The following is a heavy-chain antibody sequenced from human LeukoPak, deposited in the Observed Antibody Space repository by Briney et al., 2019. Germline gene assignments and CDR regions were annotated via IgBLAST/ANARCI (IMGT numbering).Heavy chain of an antibody. CDR2: INNDGTTT. Sequence: GGSLRLSCAASGFTFSGAWLHWVRQAPGKGLVWGSRINNDGTTTKYADSVKGRFTISRDNAKNTLYLQMNSLRAEDTAVYYCAKRGDYSGSGSYSFDYWGQGTLVTVSS. D-gene: IGHD3-10*01. CDR1: GFTFSGAW. J-gene: IGHJ4*02. CDR3: AKRGDYSGSGSYSFDY. V-gene: IGHV3-74*01.